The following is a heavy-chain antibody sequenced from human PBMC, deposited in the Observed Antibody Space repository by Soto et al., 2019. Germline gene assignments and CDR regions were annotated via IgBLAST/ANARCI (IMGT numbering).Heavy chain of an antibody. J-gene: IGHJ6*02. V-gene: IGHV1-18*01. CDR3: ARAIVVVPAAHLYYYGMDV. CDR1: GYTFTSYG. D-gene: IGHD2-2*01. CDR2: ISAYNGNT. Sequence: ASVKVSCKASGYTFTSYGISWVRQAPGQGLEWMGWISAYNGNTNYAQKLQGRVTMTTDTSTSTAYMELRSLRSDDTAVYYCARAIVVVPAAHLYYYGMDVWGQGTTVTVSS.